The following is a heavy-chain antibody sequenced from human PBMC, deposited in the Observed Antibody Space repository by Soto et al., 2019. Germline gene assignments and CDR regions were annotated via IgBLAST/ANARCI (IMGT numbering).Heavy chain of an antibody. Sequence: QLQLQESGPGLLKPSETLSLTCSVSGGSISSKSYSWGWIRQPPGKGLEWIGTFYYSENTYYNPSLKRRVTISVATSKNQFSLKLSSVTAADTAVYYCAKLAGYCSGKSCHGDYAMDVWGQGTTVTVSS. J-gene: IGHJ6*02. CDR3: AKLAGYCSGKSCHGDYAMDV. CDR1: GGSISSKSYS. V-gene: IGHV4-39*01. CDR2: FYYSENT. D-gene: IGHD2-15*01.